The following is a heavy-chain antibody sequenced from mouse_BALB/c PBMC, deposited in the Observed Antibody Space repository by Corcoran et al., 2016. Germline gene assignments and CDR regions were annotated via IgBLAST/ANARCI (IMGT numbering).Heavy chain of an antibody. Sequence: EVKLLESGGVLVQHGGSLNLFCAASGFDISRYWMSWVRLAPGKGLEWIGEINPDSSTINYTPSLKDKFIISRNNTKNTPYLQLSKVRSEYTALYYCARLHYYGFHDYWGQGTTLTVSS. D-gene: IGHD1-2*01. CDR1: GFDISRYW. CDR2: INPDSSTI. CDR3: ARLHYYGFHDY. J-gene: IGHJ2*01. V-gene: IGHV4-1*02.